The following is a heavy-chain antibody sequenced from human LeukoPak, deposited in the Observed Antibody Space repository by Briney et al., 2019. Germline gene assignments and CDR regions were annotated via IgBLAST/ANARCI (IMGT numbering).Heavy chain of an antibody. CDR2: ISGNGDST. CDR1: GFSFSSYA. Sequence: GGSLRLSCAASGFSFSSYAMSWVRQAPGKGLEWVSSISGNGDSTYYADSVKGRFTISRDKSKNTLYLQMNSLRAEDTAIYYCAKCPLFYDSRGYEYWGQGSLVIVSA. V-gene: IGHV3-23*01. J-gene: IGHJ4*02. D-gene: IGHD3-22*01. CDR3: AKCPLFYDSRGYEY.